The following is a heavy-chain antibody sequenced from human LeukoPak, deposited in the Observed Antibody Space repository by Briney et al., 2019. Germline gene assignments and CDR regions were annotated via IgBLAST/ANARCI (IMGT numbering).Heavy chain of an antibody. V-gene: IGHV3-33*01. J-gene: IGHJ5*02. CDR1: GLTFRNYA. Sequence: PGGSLRLSCAASGLTFRNYAMHWVRQAPGGRLEWVAVIWFGGTEKYYAASVMGRFTISRDSSESTLYLQMNGLRTEDTAVYYCARVNGPNSGYYYTLDLWGQGTPVTVSS. D-gene: IGHD3-22*01. CDR3: ARVNGPNSGYYYTLDL. CDR2: IWFGGTEK.